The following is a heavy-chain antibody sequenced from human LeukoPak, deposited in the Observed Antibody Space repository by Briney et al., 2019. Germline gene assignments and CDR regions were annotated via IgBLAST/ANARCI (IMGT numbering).Heavy chain of an antibody. CDR2: DHPDDSDT. V-gene: IGHV5-51*01. Sequence: GGTLQSSFKASGCVFTNYWIGWVRRMPGKGLEWMGIDHPDDSDTRYSPSFEGLGTISADKSITTAYLQWKSLNDSDTAMYHGVRWGLDYGDIQFVYLGQGRIVTVPS. CDR1: GCVFTNYW. D-gene: IGHD4-17*01. CDR3: VRWGLDYGDIQFVY. J-gene: IGHJ4*02.